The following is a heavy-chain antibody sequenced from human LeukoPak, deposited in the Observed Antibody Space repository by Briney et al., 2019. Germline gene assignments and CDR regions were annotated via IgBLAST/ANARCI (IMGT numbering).Heavy chain of an antibody. CDR2: MSHSGSA. CDR3: ARVLGSWYAPAGFDY. CDR1: GYSISSGYH. V-gene: IGHV4-38-2*01. D-gene: IGHD6-13*01. Sequence: PSETLSLTCVVSGYSISSGYHWGWIRQPPGKGLEWIGSMSHSGSAYYNPSLKSRVTISVDTSKNQFSVKLSSVTAADTAVYYCARVLGSWYAPAGFDYWGQGTLVTVSS. J-gene: IGHJ4*02.